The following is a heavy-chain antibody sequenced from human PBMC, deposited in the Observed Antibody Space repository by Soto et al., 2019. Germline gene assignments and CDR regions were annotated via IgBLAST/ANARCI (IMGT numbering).Heavy chain of an antibody. CDR3: AGDPDSHYNDSHASSYP. J-gene: IGHJ5*02. V-gene: IGHV1-69*04. CDR2: IIPIFGII. CDR1: GGTFSTYP. Sequence: QVQLVQSGAEVKKPGSSVKVSCKASGGTFSTYPITWVRQAPGQGLEWMGRIIPIFGIINYAQKFQGRVTITADKFTGTAYMELTRLRSDDTAVYYCAGDPDSHYNDSHASSYPWGQGTLVTVSS. D-gene: IGHD3-22*01.